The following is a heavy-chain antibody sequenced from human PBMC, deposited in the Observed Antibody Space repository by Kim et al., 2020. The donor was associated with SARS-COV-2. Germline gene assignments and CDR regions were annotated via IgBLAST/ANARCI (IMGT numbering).Heavy chain of an antibody. Sequence: GGSLRLSCAASGFTFSSYWMSWVRQAPGKGLEWVANIKQEGSEKYYVDSVKGRFTISRDNAKNSLYLQMNSLRAEDTAVYYCAKDGIAAAGNYYYYGMDVWGQGTTVTVSS. D-gene: IGHD6-13*01. J-gene: IGHJ6*02. V-gene: IGHV3-7*01. CDR3: AKDGIAAAGNYYYYGMDV. CDR2: IKQEGSEK. CDR1: GFTFSSYW.